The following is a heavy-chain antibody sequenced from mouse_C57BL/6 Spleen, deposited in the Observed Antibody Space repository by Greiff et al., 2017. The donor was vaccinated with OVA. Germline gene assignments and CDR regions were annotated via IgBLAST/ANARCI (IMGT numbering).Heavy chain of an antibody. J-gene: IGHJ1*03. D-gene: IGHD2-1*01. Sequence: EVKVVESGEGLVKPGGSLKLSCAASGFTFSSYAMSWVRQTPEKRLEWVAYISSGGDYIYYADTVKGRFTISRDNARNTLYLQMSSLKSEDTAMYYCTRDRGNYVDWYFDVWGTGTTVTVSS. CDR1: GFTFSSYA. V-gene: IGHV5-9-1*02. CDR3: TRDRGNYVDWYFDV. CDR2: ISSGGDYI.